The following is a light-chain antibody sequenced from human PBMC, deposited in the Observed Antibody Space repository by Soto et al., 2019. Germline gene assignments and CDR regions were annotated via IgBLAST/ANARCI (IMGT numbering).Light chain of an antibody. Sequence: QSVLTQPASVSGSPGQSITLSCTGTSSDGGSYNLVSWYQQHPGKGPKLMIYEGSKRPSGFSNRFSGSKSGNTAYLTISGLQAEDEADYYCCSYAGSSTFLFGTGTKVTVL. J-gene: IGLJ1*01. CDR3: CSYAGSSTFL. CDR2: EGS. CDR1: SSDGGSYNL. V-gene: IGLV2-23*03.